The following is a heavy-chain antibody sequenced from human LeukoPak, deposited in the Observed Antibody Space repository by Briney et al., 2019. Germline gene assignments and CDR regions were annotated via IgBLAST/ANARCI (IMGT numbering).Heavy chain of an antibody. V-gene: IGHV3-30-3*01. Sequence: GGSLRLSCAASGFTFSSYAMHWVRQAPGKGLEWVAVISYDGSNKYYADSVKGRFTISRDNSKNTLYLQMNSLRAEDTAVYYCARGIGPSVEMATLGYWGQGTLVTVSP. CDR2: ISYDGSNK. CDR3: ARGIGPSVEMATLGY. J-gene: IGHJ4*02. CDR1: GFTFSSYA. D-gene: IGHD5-24*01.